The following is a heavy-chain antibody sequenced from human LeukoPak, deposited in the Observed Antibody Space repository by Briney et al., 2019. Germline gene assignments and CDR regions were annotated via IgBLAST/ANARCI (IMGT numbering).Heavy chain of an antibody. V-gene: IGHV1-46*01. J-gene: IGHJ4*02. CDR3: ARDLTRAGYCGSTSCYVPRGFDY. D-gene: IGHD2-2*01. CDR2: INPSGGST. CDR1: GYTFTSYY. Sequence: ASVKVSCKASGYTFTSYYMHWVRQAPGQGLEWMGIINPSGGSTSYAQKFQGRVTMTRDTSTSTVYMELSSLRSEDTAVYYCARDLTRAGYCGSTSCYVPRGFDYWGQGTLVTVSS.